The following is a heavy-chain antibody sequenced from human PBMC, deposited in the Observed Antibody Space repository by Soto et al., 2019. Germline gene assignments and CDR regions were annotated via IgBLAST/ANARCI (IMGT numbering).Heavy chain of an antibody. V-gene: IGHV3-30*18. CDR1: GFSFSAYG. D-gene: IGHD6-13*01. CDR2: ISHDGNDR. CDR3: AKAPWYSSSWY. J-gene: IGHJ4*02. Sequence: GGSLRLSCEASGFSFSAYGMHWVRQAPGKGLEWVAAISHDGNDRYYADSVKGRFTISRDNSKNTLYLQMNSLRSEDTAVYYCAKAPWYSSSWYWGQGTLVTVSS.